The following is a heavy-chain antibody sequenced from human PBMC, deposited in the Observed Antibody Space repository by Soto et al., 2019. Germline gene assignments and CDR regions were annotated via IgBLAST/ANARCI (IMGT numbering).Heavy chain of an antibody. J-gene: IGHJ6*02. CDR3: ARDTERAYYDILTGYGSYGMDV. CDR1: GFTFSSYS. CDR2: ISSSSSYI. D-gene: IGHD3-9*01. Sequence: PGGSLRLSCAASGFTFSSYSMNWVRQAPGKGLEWVSSISSSSSYIYYADSVKGRFTVSRDNAKNSLYLQMNSLRAEATAVYYCARDTERAYYDILTGYGSYGMDVWGQGTTVTVSS. V-gene: IGHV3-21*01.